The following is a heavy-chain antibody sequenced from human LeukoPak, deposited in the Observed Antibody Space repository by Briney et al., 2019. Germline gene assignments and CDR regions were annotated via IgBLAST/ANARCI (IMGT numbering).Heavy chain of an antibody. CDR3: ARDGAVYDSSGYYLDY. CDR1: GYTFTGYY. J-gene: IGHJ4*02. Sequence: ASVKVSCKASGYTFTGYYMHWVRQAPGQGLEWMGWNNPNSGGTNYAQKFQGWVTMTRDTSISTAYMELSRLRSDDTAVYYCARDGAVYDSSGYYLDYWGQGTLVTVSS. D-gene: IGHD3-22*01. CDR2: NNPNSGGT. V-gene: IGHV1-2*04.